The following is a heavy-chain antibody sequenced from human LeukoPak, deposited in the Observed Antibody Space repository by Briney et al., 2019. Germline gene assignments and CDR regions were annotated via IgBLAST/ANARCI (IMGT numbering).Heavy chain of an antibody. D-gene: IGHD3-3*01. CDR1: GGSLSSHY. Sequence: SETLSLTCTVSGGSLSSHYWTWIRQPPGEGLEWIGYVYCSGITHYNPSLKSRVTLSIDTSKNQISLNLSSVTAADTAVYYCARDRDFWSGDSWFDLWGQGTLVTVAS. V-gene: IGHV4-59*11. CDR2: VYCSGIT. CDR3: ARDRDFWSGDSWFDL. J-gene: IGHJ5*02.